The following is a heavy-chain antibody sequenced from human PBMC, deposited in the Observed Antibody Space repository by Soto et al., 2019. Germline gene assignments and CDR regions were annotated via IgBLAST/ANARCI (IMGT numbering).Heavy chain of an antibody. V-gene: IGHV1-18*01. CDR1: GYKFTNYA. CDR2: ISAYNRKT. D-gene: IGHD3-16*01. Sequence: ASVKVSCKGSGYKFTNYASRWVRQAPGQGLEWMGWISAYNRKTNYAQKLQGRVTMTTDTSTSTAYMELRSLRSDDTAVYYCARNRGPGELRYSDNIHMDVWGKRPTLTVSS. J-gene: IGHJ6*03. CDR3: ARNRGPGELRYSDNIHMDV.